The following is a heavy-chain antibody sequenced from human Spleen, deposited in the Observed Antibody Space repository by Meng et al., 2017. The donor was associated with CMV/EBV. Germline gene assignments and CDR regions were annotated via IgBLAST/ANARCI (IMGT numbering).Heavy chain of an antibody. Sequence: KASGGTFSSYAISWVRQAPGQGLEWMGGIIPIFGTANYAQKFQGRVTITTDESTSTAYMELSSLRSEDTAVYYCARGPSYDGRGHFDYWGQGTLVTVSS. CDR3: ARGPSYDGRGHFDY. CDR1: GGTFSSYA. J-gene: IGHJ4*02. D-gene: IGHD3-22*01. V-gene: IGHV1-69*05. CDR2: IIPIFGTA.